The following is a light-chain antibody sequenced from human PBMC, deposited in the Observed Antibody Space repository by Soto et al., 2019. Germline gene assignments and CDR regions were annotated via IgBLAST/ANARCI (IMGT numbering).Light chain of an antibody. CDR2: GAS. CDR3: QQYSSSPLT. CDR1: QNVDTNY. Sequence: VWSPSPGTLSFSKEVRAPLSCMASQNVDTNYLAWYQQKPGQAARIIIFGASNRATGIPDRFSGSGSGTEFTLTISRLEPEDFAVYYCQQYSSSPLTFGGGTKVDI. J-gene: IGKJ4*01. V-gene: IGKV3-20*01.